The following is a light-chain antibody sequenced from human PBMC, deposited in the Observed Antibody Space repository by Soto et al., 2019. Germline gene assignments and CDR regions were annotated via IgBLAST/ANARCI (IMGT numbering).Light chain of an antibody. CDR3: QHYGDSRT. CDR2: GAS. CDR1: HSVDSTH. J-gene: IGKJ1*01. V-gene: IGKV3-20*01. Sequence: EIVLTQSPGTLSLSPGERATLSCRTSHSVDSTHLAWYQQKPGQAPRLLIYGASGRATGIPDRFGGSGSGTDFTLTISRLEPEDFAVYYCQHYGDSRTFGQGTTVEVK.